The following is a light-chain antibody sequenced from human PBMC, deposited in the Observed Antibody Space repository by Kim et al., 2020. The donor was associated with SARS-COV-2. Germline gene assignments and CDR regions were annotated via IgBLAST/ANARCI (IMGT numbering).Light chain of an antibody. J-gene: IGLJ2*01. CDR1: SSDVGVYNY. CDR3: SSYTGSDTLV. Sequence: GQSITITGTGTSSDVGVYNYVSWYQQHPGKAPKLMIYDVSNRPSGVSNRFSGSKSGNTASLTISGLQAEDEADYYCSSYTGSDTLVFGGGTQLTVL. CDR2: DVS. V-gene: IGLV2-14*03.